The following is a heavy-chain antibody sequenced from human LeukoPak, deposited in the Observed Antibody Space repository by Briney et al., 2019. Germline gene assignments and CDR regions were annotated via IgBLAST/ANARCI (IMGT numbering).Heavy chain of an antibody. D-gene: IGHD2-8*01. Sequence: QTGRSLRLSCAASGFTFGDYAMHWVRQAPGKGLEWVSGISWNSGSIGYADSVKGRFTISRDNAKNSLYLQMNSLRAEDTALYYCAKAQQNTQGVFDYWGQGTLVTVSS. V-gene: IGHV3-9*01. J-gene: IGHJ4*02. CDR1: GFTFGDYA. CDR3: AKAQQNTQGVFDY. CDR2: ISWNSGSI.